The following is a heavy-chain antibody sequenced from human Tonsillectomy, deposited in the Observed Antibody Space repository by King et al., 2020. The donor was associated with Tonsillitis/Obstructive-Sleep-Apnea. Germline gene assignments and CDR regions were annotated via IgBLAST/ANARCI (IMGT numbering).Heavy chain of an antibody. CDR2: IDPSDSYT. Sequence: VQLVESGAEVKKPGESLRISCKGSGYSFTSYWISWVRQMPGKGLEWMGRIDPSDSYTDYSPSFQGHVPISADKSISTAYLQWSSLKASDTAMYYCARAGVYYSGMDVWGHGTTVTVSS. CDR3: ARAGVYYSGMDV. V-gene: IGHV5-10-1*03. CDR1: GYSFTSYW. J-gene: IGHJ6*02. D-gene: IGHD3-10*01.